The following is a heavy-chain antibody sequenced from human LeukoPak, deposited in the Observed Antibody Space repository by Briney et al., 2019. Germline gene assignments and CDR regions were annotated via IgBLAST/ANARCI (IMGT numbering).Heavy chain of an antibody. CDR3: ARASDYDFWSGYFDY. CDR2: IIPIFGTA. J-gene: IGHJ4*02. CDR1: GCTFSSYA. V-gene: IGHV1-69*13. D-gene: IGHD3-3*01. Sequence: ASVKVSCKASGCTFSSYAISWVRQAPGQGLEWMGGIIPIFGTANYAQKFQGRVTITADESTSTAYMELSSLRSEDTAVYYCARASDYDFWSGYFDYWGQGTLVTVSS.